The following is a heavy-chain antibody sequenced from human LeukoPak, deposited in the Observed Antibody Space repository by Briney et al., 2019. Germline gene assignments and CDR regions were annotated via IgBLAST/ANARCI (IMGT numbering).Heavy chain of an antibody. CDR1: EFTFSSYA. CDR2: ISGSGGST. D-gene: IGHD3-22*01. J-gene: IGHJ4*02. Sequence: GGSLRLSCAASEFTFSSYAMSWVRQAPGKGLEWVSAISGSGGSTYYADSVKGRFTISRDNSKNTLYLQMNSLRAEDTAVYYCAKDRGYYDSLDYWGQGTLVTVSS. V-gene: IGHV3-23*01. CDR3: AKDRGYYDSLDY.